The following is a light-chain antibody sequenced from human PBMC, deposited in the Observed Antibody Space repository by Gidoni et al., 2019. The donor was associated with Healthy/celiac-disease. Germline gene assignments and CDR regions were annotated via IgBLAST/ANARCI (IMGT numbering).Light chain of an antibody. CDR1: QGISSY. CDR2: AAS. V-gene: IGKV1-9*01. Sequence: DIQLTQSPSVLYASVGDRVTITCRASQGISSYLAWYQQKPGKAPKLLIYAASTLQSGVPSRFRGSGSGTEFTLPLRSLQPEDFATYYCQQLNSYPLTFGGGTKVEIQ. J-gene: IGKJ4*01. CDR3: QQLNSYPLT.